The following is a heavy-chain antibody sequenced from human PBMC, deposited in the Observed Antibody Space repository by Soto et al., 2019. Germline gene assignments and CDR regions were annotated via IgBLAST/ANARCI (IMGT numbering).Heavy chain of an antibody. J-gene: IGHJ4*02. V-gene: IGHV5-51*01. D-gene: IGHD3-22*01. CDR3: ARQADHYDRNSFGY. Sequence: GEPLKISCKGSGYSFTTYWSGWVRQMPGKGLEWMGVIYPGGSDTRFSPSFQGQVTISVDMSISTAYLQWSSLKASDTAMYYCARQADHYDRNSFGYWGQGTLVTVSS. CDR2: IYPGGSDT. CDR1: GYSFTTYW.